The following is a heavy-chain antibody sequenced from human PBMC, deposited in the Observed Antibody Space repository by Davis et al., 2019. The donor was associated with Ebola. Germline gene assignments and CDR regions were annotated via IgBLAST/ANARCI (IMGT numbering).Heavy chain of an antibody. J-gene: IGHJ6*02. CDR2: INAGNGNT. CDR1: GYTFTSYA. CDR3: ARLRYLSGMDV. Sequence: AASVKVSCKASGYTFTSYAMHWVRQAPGQRLEWMGWINAGNGNTKYSRKFQGRVTITRDTSASTAYMELSSLRSEDTAVYYCARLRYLSGMDVWGQGTTVTVSS. V-gene: IGHV1-3*01. D-gene: IGHD3-9*01.